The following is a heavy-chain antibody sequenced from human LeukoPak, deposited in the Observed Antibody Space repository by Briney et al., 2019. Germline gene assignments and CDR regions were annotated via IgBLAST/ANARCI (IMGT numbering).Heavy chain of an antibody. CDR3: AKGHWGPGAFDY. Sequence: GGSLRLSCAASGFTFSNYVMSWVRQAPGKGLEWVSGIGGSGGTTYYADSVKGRFTISRDNSKNTLYLEMNSLRAEDTAGYYCAKGHWGPGAFDYWGQGTLVTVSS. CDR2: IGGSGGTT. V-gene: IGHV3-23*01. D-gene: IGHD7-27*01. CDR1: GFTFSNYV. J-gene: IGHJ4*02.